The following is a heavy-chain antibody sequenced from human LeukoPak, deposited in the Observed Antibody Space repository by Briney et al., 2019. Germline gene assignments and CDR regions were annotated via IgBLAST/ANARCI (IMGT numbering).Heavy chain of an antibody. J-gene: IGHJ5*01. D-gene: IGHD6-6*01. CDR2: TQYDGSNK. Sequence: PGGSLRLSCSASGFIFNNYAMHWLRQAPGKGLEWVTFTQYDGSNKYYAESVTGRFTISRDNSKNTPYLQMNTLRAEDTAVYYCAKAIHSSSSGVVDSWGQGTLVTVSS. CDR3: AKAIHSSSSGVVDS. CDR1: GFIFNNYA. V-gene: IGHV3-30*02.